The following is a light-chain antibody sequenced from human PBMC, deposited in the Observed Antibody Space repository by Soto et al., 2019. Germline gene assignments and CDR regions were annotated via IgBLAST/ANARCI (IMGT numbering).Light chain of an antibody. Sequence: EIVMTQSPATLSVSPGERATLSRRASQSVSSNLAWYQQKPGQAPRLLIYGASTRATDVPARFSGSGSGTEFTLTISSLQSEDFAVYYCQQYNNWPETFGQGTKVDIK. CDR2: GAS. CDR3: QQYNNWPET. J-gene: IGKJ1*01. V-gene: IGKV3-15*01. CDR1: QSVSSN.